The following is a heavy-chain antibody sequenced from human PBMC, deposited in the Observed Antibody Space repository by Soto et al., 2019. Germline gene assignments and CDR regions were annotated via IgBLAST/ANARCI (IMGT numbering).Heavy chain of an antibody. Sequence: GATLVTPTQSLTLTCTFSGLSLSASRMSISWIRQPPGKALEWLARIDCDDATYFNTSLKTRLTVSKDTSKTQVVLTMTNMDPVDTGTYFCARVKVGRAGPYDFDSWGQGTMVTVSS. CDR1: GLSLSASRMS. J-gene: IGHJ4*02. V-gene: IGHV2-70*11. CDR2: IDCDDAT. CDR3: ARVKVGRAGPYDFDS.